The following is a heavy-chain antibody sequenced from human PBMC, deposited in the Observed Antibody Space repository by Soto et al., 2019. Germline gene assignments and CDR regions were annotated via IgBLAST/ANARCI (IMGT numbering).Heavy chain of an antibody. CDR3: AREAAAGRYYYYGMDV. Sequence: SVKVSCKASGGTFSSYAISWVRQAPGQGLEWMGGIIPIFGTANYAQKFQGRVTMTRDTSISTAYMELSRLRSDDTAVYYCAREAAAGRYYYYGMDVWGQGTTVTVSS. J-gene: IGHJ6*02. CDR2: IIPIFGTA. D-gene: IGHD6-13*01. CDR1: GGTFSSYA. V-gene: IGHV1-69*05.